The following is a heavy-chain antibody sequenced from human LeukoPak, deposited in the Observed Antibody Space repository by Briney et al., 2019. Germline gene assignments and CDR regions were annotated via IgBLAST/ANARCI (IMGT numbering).Heavy chain of an antibody. J-gene: IGHJ3*02. Sequence: GGSLRLSCAASGFTFDDYGMSWVRQAPGKGLEWVSGINWNGGSTGYADSVKGRFTISRDNAKNSLYLQMNSLRAEDTAVYYCARLAVAGTLEAFDIWGQGTMVTVSS. V-gene: IGHV3-20*04. D-gene: IGHD6-19*01. CDR3: ARLAVAGTLEAFDI. CDR1: GFTFDDYG. CDR2: INWNGGST.